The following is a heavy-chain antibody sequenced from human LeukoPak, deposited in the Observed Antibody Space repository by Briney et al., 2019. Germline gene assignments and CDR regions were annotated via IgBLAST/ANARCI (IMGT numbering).Heavy chain of an antibody. Sequence: ASVKVSCKASGYTFTGYYMHWVRQAPGQGLEWMGWINPNSGGTNYAQKFQGWVTMTRDTSISTAYMELSRLRSDDTAVYYCARDNRVYYYGMDVWGQGTTVTVSS. CDR3: ARDNRVYYYGMDV. J-gene: IGHJ6*02. V-gene: IGHV1-2*04. CDR1: GYTFTGYY. D-gene: IGHD6-13*01. CDR2: INPNSGGT.